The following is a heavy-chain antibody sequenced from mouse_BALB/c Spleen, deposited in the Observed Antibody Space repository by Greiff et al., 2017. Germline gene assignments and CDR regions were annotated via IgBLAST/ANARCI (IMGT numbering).Heavy chain of an antibody. CDR1: GFTFSSYG. Sequence: DVHLVESGGDLVKPGGSLKLSCAASGFTFSSYGMSWVRQTPDKRLEWVATISSGGSYTYYPDSVKGRFTISRDNAKNTLYLQMSSLKSEDTAMYYCARHYDYDYYAMDYWGQGTSVTVSS. J-gene: IGHJ4*01. V-gene: IGHV5-6*01. D-gene: IGHD2-4*01. CDR2: ISSGGSYT. CDR3: ARHYDYDYYAMDY.